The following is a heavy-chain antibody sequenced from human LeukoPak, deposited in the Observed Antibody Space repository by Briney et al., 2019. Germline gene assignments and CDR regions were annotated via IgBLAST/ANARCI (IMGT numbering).Heavy chain of an antibody. CDR2: IYYSGST. CDR3: ARSPPPYYYGSGSSVNFFDY. Sequence: IPSETLSLTCTVSGGSISSSSYYWGWIRQPPGKGLEWIVSIYYSGSTYYNPSLKSRVTISVDTSKNQFSLKLSSVTAADTAVYYCARSPPPYYYGSGSSVNFFDYWGQGTLVTVSS. CDR1: GGSISSSSYY. V-gene: IGHV4-39*07. J-gene: IGHJ4*02. D-gene: IGHD3-10*01.